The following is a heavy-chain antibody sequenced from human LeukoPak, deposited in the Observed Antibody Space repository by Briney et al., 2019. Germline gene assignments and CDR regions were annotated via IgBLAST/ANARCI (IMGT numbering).Heavy chain of an antibody. Sequence: GGSLRLSCAASGLTFSSYGMHCVRQAPGKGLEWVAFIRYDGSNKYYADSVKDRFTISRDNSKNTLYLQMNSLRAEDTAVYYCAKDGVTRTPFDYWGQGTLVTVSS. CDR3: AKDGVTRTPFDY. CDR1: GLTFSSYG. J-gene: IGHJ4*02. CDR2: IRYDGSNK. V-gene: IGHV3-30*02. D-gene: IGHD4-11*01.